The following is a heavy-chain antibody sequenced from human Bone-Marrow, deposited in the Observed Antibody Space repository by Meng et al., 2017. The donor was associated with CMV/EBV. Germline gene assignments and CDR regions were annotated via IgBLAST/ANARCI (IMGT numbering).Heavy chain of an antibody. V-gene: IGHV3-7*01. CDR1: GFTFSSYW. Sequence: GESLKISCAASGFTFSSYWMSWVRQAPGKGLEWVANIKQDGSEKYYVDSVKGRFTISRDNAKNSLYLQMNSLRAEDTAVYYCAREGAGYCSSTSCYVTYYYYGMDVWGQGTTVPVSS. D-gene: IGHD2-2*01. CDR2: IKQDGSEK. J-gene: IGHJ6*02. CDR3: AREGAGYCSSTSCYVTYYYYGMDV.